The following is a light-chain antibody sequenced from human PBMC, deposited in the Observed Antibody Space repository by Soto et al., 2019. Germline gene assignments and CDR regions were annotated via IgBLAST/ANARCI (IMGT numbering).Light chain of an antibody. Sequence: QAVVTQEPSLTVSPGGTVTLTCGSSTGAVTSGHYPYWFQQKPGQTPRTLIYDTTNKHSWTPARFSGSLLGGKAALTLSGAQPEDEAEYYCLLSYSGPRVFGTGTKVTVL. V-gene: IGLV7-46*01. CDR2: DTT. J-gene: IGLJ1*01. CDR3: LLSYSGPRV. CDR1: TGAVTSGHY.